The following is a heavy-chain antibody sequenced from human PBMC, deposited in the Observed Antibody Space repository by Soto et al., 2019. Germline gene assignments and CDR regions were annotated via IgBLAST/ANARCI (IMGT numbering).Heavy chain of an antibody. CDR2: ITGSGGST. CDR1: GFTLSTYA. Sequence: EVQLLESGGGLVQPGGSLRLSCVASGFTLSTYAMSWVRQAPGKGLEWVSGITGSGGSTYYADSVKGRFTISRHNSKSTVSLHTSSLTAEDRAVYYCVISRGNPSGAFDIWGQGTMVTVSS. D-gene: IGHD4-4*01. J-gene: IGHJ3*02. V-gene: IGHV3-23*01. CDR3: VISRGNPSGAFDI.